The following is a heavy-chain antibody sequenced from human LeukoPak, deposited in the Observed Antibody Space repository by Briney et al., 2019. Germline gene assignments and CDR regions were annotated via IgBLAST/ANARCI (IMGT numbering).Heavy chain of an antibody. CDR1: GFPFSNFW. CDR2: IKEDGSEK. Sequence: GGSLRLSCAASGFPFSNFWMNWVRQAPGKGLEWVANIKEDGSEKYYVDSVKGRFTISRDNAKNSLYLQMNSLRAEDTAVYYCARVPWGGYYYDSSGPFDYWGQGTLVTVSS. J-gene: IGHJ4*02. CDR3: ARVPWGGYYYDSSGPFDY. D-gene: IGHD3-22*01. V-gene: IGHV3-7*01.